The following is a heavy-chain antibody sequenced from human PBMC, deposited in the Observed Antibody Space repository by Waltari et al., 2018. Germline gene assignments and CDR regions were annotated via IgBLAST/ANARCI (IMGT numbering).Heavy chain of an antibody. CDR3: ARSPIAVTAYYFYGMDV. CDR2: INPHSGAT. D-gene: IGHD6-19*01. Sequence: QVQLVQSGAEVKRPGTSVKVSCKASGYTFIDYYIHWMRLAPGQGLEWMGWINPHSGATKYAQRFQARVTMTRDTSKNTAFMELRSLRYDDTAIYYCARSPIAVTAYYFYGMDVWGQGTTVKASS. J-gene: IGHJ6*02. CDR1: GYTFIDYY. V-gene: IGHV1-2*02.